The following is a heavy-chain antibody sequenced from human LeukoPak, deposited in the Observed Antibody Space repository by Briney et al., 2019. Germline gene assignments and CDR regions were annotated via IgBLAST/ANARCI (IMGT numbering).Heavy chain of an antibody. D-gene: IGHD1-26*01. J-gene: IGHJ4*02. Sequence: TGGSLRLSCVASGFTFDDHDMSWVRQAPGKGLEWVSNINWNGGSTGYADSVKGRFTISRDNAKNSLYLQMNSLRAEDTAFYYCARGKMVGATAWGELDYWGQGTLVTVSS. CDR1: GFTFDDHD. CDR2: INWNGGST. CDR3: ARGKMVGATAWGELDY. V-gene: IGHV3-20*04.